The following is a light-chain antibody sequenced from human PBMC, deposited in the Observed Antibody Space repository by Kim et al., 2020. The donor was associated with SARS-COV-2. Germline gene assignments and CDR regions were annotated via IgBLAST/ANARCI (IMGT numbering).Light chain of an antibody. CDR3: QAWDTTVV. J-gene: IGLJ2*01. Sequence: VSRSHGQTASITCSEDQLADKYVCWYQQRPGQSPVLVSYQDKNRPSGIPERFSGSNSGNTATLTISGTQAMDEADYYCQAWDTTVVFGGGTQLTVL. CDR1: QLADKY. V-gene: IGLV3-1*01. CDR2: QDK.